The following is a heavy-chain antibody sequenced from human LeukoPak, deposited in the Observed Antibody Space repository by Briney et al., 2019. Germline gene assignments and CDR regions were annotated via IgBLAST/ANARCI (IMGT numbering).Heavy chain of an antibody. D-gene: IGHD2-2*03. CDR3: ARDWIDRSLDY. V-gene: IGHV3-33*01. Sequence: GRSLRLSCAASGYPFSDYGIHWVRQAPGKGLEWVAVKSPHANYEYYADSVQGRFTISRDDFKNTVHLQMNSLRDEDTAVYFCARDWIDRSLDYWGQGTLVTVSS. CDR2: KSPHANYE. J-gene: IGHJ4*02. CDR1: GYPFSDYG.